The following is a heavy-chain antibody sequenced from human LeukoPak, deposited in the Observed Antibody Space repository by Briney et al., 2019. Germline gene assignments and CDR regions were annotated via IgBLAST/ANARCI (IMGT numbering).Heavy chain of an antibody. D-gene: IGHD4-23*01. CDR3: ATDYGGNSGFDY. CDR2: IFPGDSDT. V-gene: IGHV5-51*01. J-gene: IGHJ4*02. Sequence: KVSCKASGGTFSSYTISWVRQAPGQGLEWMGIIFPGDSDTRYSPSFQGQVTISADKSINTAYLQWSSLKASDTATYYCATDYGGNSGFDYWGQGTLVTVSS. CDR1: GGTFSSYT.